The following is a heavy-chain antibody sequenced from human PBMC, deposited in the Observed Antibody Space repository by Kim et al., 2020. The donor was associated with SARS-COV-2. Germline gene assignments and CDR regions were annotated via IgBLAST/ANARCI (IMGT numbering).Heavy chain of an antibody. J-gene: IGHJ4*02. CDR2: RGDTT. V-gene: IGHV3-23*01. Sequence: RGDTTYIGSEKVRFTNSRDNLKNTLYLQMNSLRADDTAVYYCARGSNLADYWGQGTLVTVSS. CDR3: ARGSNLADY.